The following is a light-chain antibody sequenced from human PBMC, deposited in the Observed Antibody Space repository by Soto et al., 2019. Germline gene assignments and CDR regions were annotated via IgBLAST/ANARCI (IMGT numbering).Light chain of an antibody. Sequence: EIVLTQSPGTLSLPPGERATLSCRGSQSVSSSYLAWYQQKPGQAPRLLIYGASSRATGIPARFSGSGSGTDFTLTISSLEPEDFAVYYCQQRSDWPLTFGGGTKVDIK. CDR3: QQRSDWPLT. V-gene: IGKV3D-20*02. CDR1: QSVSSSY. J-gene: IGKJ4*01. CDR2: GAS.